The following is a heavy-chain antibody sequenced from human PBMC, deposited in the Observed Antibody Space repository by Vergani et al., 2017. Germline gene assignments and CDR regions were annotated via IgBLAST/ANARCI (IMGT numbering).Heavy chain of an antibody. CDR3: ARGDYGILTGYRY. CDR2: INPSGGHT. Sequence: QVQVVQSRAEVKKSGASVKVSCKTSGYTFSNYYMHWVRQAPGQGLEWMGIINPSGGHTNYAEKFQGRVTMTSDTSTSTVYMELSSLRSEDTAIYYCARGDYGILTGYRYWGQGTLVTVSA. CDR1: GYTFSNYY. D-gene: IGHD3-9*01. V-gene: IGHV1-46*03. J-gene: IGHJ4*02.